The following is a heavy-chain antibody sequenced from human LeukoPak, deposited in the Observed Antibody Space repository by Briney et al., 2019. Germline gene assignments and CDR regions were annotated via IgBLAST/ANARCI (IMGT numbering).Heavy chain of an antibody. CDR2: IGTDDTK. Sequence: PGGSLRLSCTASGLNFRSYAMSWGREAPGKGLEWVSSIGTDDTKFYGDSVKGRFTITRDNSKNTLYLQMSSLRAEDTAVYYCAKDGGSYVTAFDIWGQGTMVTVSS. D-gene: IGHD1-26*01. V-gene: IGHV3-23*01. CDR3: AKDGGSYVTAFDI. CDR1: GLNFRSYA. J-gene: IGHJ3*02.